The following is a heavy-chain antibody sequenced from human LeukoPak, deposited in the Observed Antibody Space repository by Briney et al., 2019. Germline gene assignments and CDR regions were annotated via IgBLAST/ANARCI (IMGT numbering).Heavy chain of an antibody. CDR2: INPNSGGT. Sequence: ASVKVSCKASGYTFTGYYMHWVRQAPGQGLEWMGRINPNSGGTNYAQKFQGRVTMTRDTSISTAYMELSRLRSDDTAVYYCARTEMATIEDDAFDIRGQGTMVTVSS. D-gene: IGHD5-24*01. J-gene: IGHJ3*02. CDR1: GYTFTGYY. CDR3: ARTEMATIEDDAFDI. V-gene: IGHV1-2*06.